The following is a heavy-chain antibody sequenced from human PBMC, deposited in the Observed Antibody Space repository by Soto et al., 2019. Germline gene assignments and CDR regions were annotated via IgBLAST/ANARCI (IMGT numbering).Heavy chain of an antibody. CDR3: ARSSGEVLGSILEGTTGSAS. J-gene: IGHJ5*02. D-gene: IGHD3-10*01. Sequence: VGQAKKDGLEWMGIINPNGGSTRFAQTFQGSITMTTDTSTSTVYMELRSLRSEDTAVYYCARSSGEVLGSILEGTTGSASWVQRSPVTVSS. CDR2: INPNGGST. V-gene: IGHV1-46*01.